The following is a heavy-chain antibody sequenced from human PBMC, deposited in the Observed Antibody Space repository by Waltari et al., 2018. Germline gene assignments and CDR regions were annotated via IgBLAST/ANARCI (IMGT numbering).Heavy chain of an antibody. J-gene: IGHJ4*02. V-gene: IGHV4-61*02. CDR2: IYPSGST. CDR3: AMSYGDYPVDY. Sequence: QVQLQESGPGLVKPSQTLSLTCTVSGGSISSGSYYWSWIRQPAGKGLEWIGRIYPSGSTNYNPSLKSRVTISVDTSKNQFSLKLSSVTAADTAVYYCAMSYGDYPVDYWGQGTLVTVSS. CDR1: GGSISSGSYY. D-gene: IGHD4-17*01.